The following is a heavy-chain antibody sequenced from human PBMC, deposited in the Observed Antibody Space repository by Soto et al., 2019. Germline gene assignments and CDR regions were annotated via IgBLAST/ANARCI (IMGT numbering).Heavy chain of an antibody. CDR3: XXXXTXTFCDGGPCYSVQTKIHDS. CDR1: GFSFSNVW. Sequence: EVQLVESGGGLVKPGGSLTLSCAASGFSFSNVWMSWVRQAPGKGLEWVGHIKSKSVGGTTDYTAPVKGRFTISRDDSKXXXXXXXXXXXXXXXXXXXXXXXXTXTFCDGGPCYSVQTKIHDSWGQGILVTVSS. CDR2: IKSKSVGGTT. D-gene: IGHD2-15*01. V-gene: IGHV3-15*01. J-gene: IGHJ4*02.